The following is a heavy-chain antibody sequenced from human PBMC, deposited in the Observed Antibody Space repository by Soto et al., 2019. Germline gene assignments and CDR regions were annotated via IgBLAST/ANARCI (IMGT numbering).Heavy chain of an antibody. CDR3: AGREFASSSFHYYYYAVDV. Sequence: PSETLSLTCAVYGGSFSDYFWTWIRQPPGKGLEWIGEINHSGSTNFNPSLKSRVAISADTSRNQSSLRVTSVTAADTAVYYCAGREFASSSFHYYYYAVDVWGQGTTVTVSS. CDR2: INHSGST. V-gene: IGHV4-34*01. J-gene: IGHJ6*02. CDR1: GGSFSDYF. D-gene: IGHD6-6*01.